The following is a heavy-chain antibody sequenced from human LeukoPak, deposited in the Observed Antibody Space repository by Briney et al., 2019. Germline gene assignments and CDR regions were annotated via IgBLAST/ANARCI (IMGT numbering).Heavy chain of an antibody. CDR1: GFTFSSYS. V-gene: IGHV3-48*04. D-gene: IGHD3-10*01. CDR2: ISSSSSTI. CDR3: ARDTLLWFGELFYGMDV. Sequence: GGSLRFSCAASGFTFSSYSMNWVRQAPGKGLEWVSYISSSSSTIYYADSVKGRFTISRDNAKNSLYLQMNSLRAEDTAVYYCARDTLLWFGELFYGMDVWGQGTTVTVSS. J-gene: IGHJ6*02.